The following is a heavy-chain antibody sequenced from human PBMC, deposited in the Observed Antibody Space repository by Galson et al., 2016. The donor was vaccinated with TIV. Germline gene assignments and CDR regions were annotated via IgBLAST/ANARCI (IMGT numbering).Heavy chain of an antibody. D-gene: IGHD4-17*01. J-gene: IGHJ3*01. CDR3: ARKDSSVHGDLRGAFDV. Sequence: SLRLSCAASGFTFSGYVMYWVRQAPGKGLEWVSVIYSGGDTYYSDSVKGRFTISRDNSKNTVHLQMNSLRVEDTAVYYCARKDSSVHGDLRGAFDVWGQGTKVIVSS. CDR2: IYSGGDT. CDR1: GFTFSGYV. V-gene: IGHV3-53*01.